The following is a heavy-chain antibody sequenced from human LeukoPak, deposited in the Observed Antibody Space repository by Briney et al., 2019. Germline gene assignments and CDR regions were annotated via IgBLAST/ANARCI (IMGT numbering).Heavy chain of an antibody. J-gene: IGHJ4*02. Sequence: SETLSLSCTVSGVSISSSSYYWGWIRQPRGKGLEWIGSIYYSGSTYYNPSLKSRVTISVDTSKNQFSLKLSSVTAADTAVYYCARYSSSWVDYWGQGTLVTVSS. D-gene: IGHD6-13*01. V-gene: IGHV4-39*01. CDR2: IYYSGST. CDR3: ARYSSSWVDY. CDR1: GVSISSSSYY.